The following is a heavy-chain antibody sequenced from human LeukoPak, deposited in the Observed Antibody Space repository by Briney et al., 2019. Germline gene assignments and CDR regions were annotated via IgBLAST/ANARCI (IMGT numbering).Heavy chain of an antibody. CDR2: ISSSGSTI. CDR3: AKASSLHRGPMVIYYYDY. CDR1: GFTFSDYY. D-gene: IGHD2-21*01. V-gene: IGHV3-11*01. Sequence: GGSLRLSCAASGFTFSDYYMSWIRQAPGKGLEWVSYISSSGSTIYYADSVKGRFTISRDNAKNSLYMEMRSLRAEDTAVYYCAKASSLHRGPMVIYYYDYWGQGTLVTVSS. J-gene: IGHJ4*02.